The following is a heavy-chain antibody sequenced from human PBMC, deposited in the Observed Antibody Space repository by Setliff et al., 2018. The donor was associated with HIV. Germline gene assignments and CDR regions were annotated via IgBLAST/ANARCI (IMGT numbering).Heavy chain of an antibody. CDR1: GLIFSSYW. Sequence: GGSLRLSCAASGLIFSSYWMSWVRQAPGKGLEWVANIKQDGSEKYYVDPVKGRFTISRDNAKNSLYLQMNSLRAEDTAVYYCATDRGTYWGQGTLVTVSS. CDR2: IKQDGSEK. J-gene: IGHJ4*02. V-gene: IGHV3-7*03. D-gene: IGHD1-7*01. CDR3: ATDRGTY.